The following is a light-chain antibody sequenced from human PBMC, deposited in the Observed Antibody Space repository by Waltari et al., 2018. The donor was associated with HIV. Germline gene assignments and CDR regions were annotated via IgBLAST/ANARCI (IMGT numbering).Light chain of an antibody. V-gene: IGLV1-40*01. CDR3: QSYDSGLRASV. Sequence: QSVLTQPPSVSGAPGRSVIITCAGNSSNIGAPYDVHWYQQLQGAAPKLPISVNTARPSAVRDRVSVSKSGTSASLAITGLQAGDEADYYCQSYDSGLRASVFGGGTKLTVL. CDR2: VNT. J-gene: IGLJ3*02. CDR1: SSNIGAPYD.